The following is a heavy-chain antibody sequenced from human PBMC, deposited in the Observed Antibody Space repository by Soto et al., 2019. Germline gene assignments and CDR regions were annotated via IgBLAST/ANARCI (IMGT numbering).Heavy chain of an antibody. Sequence: QVQLVQSGAEVREPGSSVKVSCKASGGTFSSYTISWVRQAPGQGLEWMGGIIPIFGTANYAQKFQGRVTITADESTSTAYMELSSLRSEDTAVFYCAMYCGGDCYISEYFQHWGQGALVTVSS. D-gene: IGHD2-21*02. J-gene: IGHJ1*01. CDR2: IIPIFGTA. CDR3: AMYCGGDCYISEYFQH. CDR1: GGTFSSYT. V-gene: IGHV1-69*12.